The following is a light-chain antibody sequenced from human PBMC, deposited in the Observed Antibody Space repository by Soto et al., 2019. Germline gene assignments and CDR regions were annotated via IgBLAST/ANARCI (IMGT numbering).Light chain of an antibody. V-gene: IGKV3-20*01. CDR2: GAS. CDR1: QTVSRSY. CDR3: QHFDSSPT. J-gene: IGKJ4*01. Sequence: IVLKQSPGTLSLSQGESATLCCRASQTVSRSYFVWYQQKPGQAPRLLIYGASARAPGIPDRFSGTGSGTESTLTISRLETEDFAVYFCQHFDSSPTFGGGTKVDI.